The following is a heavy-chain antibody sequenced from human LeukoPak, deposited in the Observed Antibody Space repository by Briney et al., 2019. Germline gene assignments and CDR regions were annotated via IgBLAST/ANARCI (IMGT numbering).Heavy chain of an antibody. V-gene: IGHV3-48*03. D-gene: IGHD1-26*01. Sequence: GGSLRLSCEASGFILSSYEMNWVRQAPGKGLEWVSYISDSDTIYYTDSVKGRFTISRDNAKNSLYLEMNSLRAEDTAVYYCVRDGLGVGSTKYDYWGQGTLVTVSS. CDR3: VRDGLGVGSTKYDY. CDR2: ISDSDTI. J-gene: IGHJ4*02. CDR1: GFILSSYE.